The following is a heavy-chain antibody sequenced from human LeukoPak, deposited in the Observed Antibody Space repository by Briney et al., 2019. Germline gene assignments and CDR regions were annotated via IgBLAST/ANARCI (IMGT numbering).Heavy chain of an antibody. Sequence: GGSLRLSCGASGFTFNSYWFHWVRQAPGKGLVWVSRIDIDGTDTIYADSVKGRFAISRDNAKNTLYLQMDSLRAEEPAVYYCARGGYFLGFDIWGQGTMVTVSS. J-gene: IGHJ3*02. CDR1: GFTFNSYW. CDR2: IDIDGTDT. V-gene: IGHV3-74*01. CDR3: ARGGYFLGFDI. D-gene: IGHD5-12*01.